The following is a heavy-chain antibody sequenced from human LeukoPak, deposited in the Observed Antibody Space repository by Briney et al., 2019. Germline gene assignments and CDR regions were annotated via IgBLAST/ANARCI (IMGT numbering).Heavy chain of an antibody. CDR2: INHSGST. V-gene: IGHV4-34*01. D-gene: IGHD1-1*01. CDR3: ARKSQRRRLNWFDP. Sequence: SDTLALTCAVYGWSLSGYYWSWIRQPPGKGLEWIGEINHSGSTNYNPSLKSRVTISVDTSKNQFSLKLSSVTAADTAVYYRARKSQRRRLNWFDPWGQGTLVTVSS. J-gene: IGHJ5*02. CDR1: GWSLSGYY.